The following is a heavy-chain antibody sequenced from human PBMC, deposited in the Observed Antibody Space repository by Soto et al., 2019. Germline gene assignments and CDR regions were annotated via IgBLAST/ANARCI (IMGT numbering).Heavy chain of an antibody. Sequence: SETLSLTCAVYGGSFSGYDCSWIRQPPWKGLEWIGEINHSGSTNYNPSLKSRVTISVDTSKNQFSLKLSSVTAADTAVYYCARSTNYYDSSGYYYCGQRTLVTVCS. D-gene: IGHD3-22*01. CDR2: INHSGST. CDR3: ARSTNYYDSSGYYY. V-gene: IGHV4-34*01. J-gene: IGHJ4*02. CDR1: GGSFSGYD.